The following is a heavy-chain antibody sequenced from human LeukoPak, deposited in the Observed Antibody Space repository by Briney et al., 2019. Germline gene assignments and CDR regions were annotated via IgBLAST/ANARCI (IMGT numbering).Heavy chain of an antibody. CDR1: GYTFTNYY. D-gene: IGHD6-19*01. CDR2: ISAYNGNT. Sequence: ASVKVSCKASGYTFTNYYIHWVQQAPGQGLEWMGWISAYNGNTNYAQKLQGRVTMTTDTSTSTAYMELRSLRSDDTAVYYCARDRYSSGWYGFDYWGQGTLVTVSS. J-gene: IGHJ4*02. V-gene: IGHV1-18*01. CDR3: ARDRYSSGWYGFDY.